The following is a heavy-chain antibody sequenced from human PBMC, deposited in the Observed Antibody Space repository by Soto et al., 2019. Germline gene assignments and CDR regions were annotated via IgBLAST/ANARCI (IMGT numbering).Heavy chain of an antibody. CDR3: ARGGVSTRTFDY. CDR1: GYNFAGYW. V-gene: IGHV5-51*01. D-gene: IGHD3-3*01. Sequence: GESLKISCKGSGYNFAGYWIAWVRQMPGKGMELMGIIYPSDSDTRYRPSFQGQVTISADKSISSAYLQWSSLRASDTAMYYCARGGVSTRTFDYWGQGTPVTVSS. CDR2: IYPSDSDT. J-gene: IGHJ4*02.